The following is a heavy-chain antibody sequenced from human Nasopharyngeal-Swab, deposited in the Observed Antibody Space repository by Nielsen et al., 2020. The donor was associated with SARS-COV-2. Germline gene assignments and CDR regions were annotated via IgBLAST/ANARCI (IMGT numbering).Heavy chain of an antibody. Sequence: RGSLRLSCAASGFTFSSYAMHWVRQAPGKGLEWVAVISYDGSNKYYADSVKGRFTISRDNSKNTLYLQMNSLRAEDTAVYYCARAVAGIPHYWGQGTLVTVSS. CDR1: GFTFSSYA. CDR2: ISYDGSNK. CDR3: ARAVAGIPHY. J-gene: IGHJ4*02. V-gene: IGHV3-30-3*01. D-gene: IGHD6-19*01.